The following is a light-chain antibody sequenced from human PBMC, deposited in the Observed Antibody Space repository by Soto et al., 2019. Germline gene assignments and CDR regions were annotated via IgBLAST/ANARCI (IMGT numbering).Light chain of an antibody. CDR3: QQSYSTPIT. CDR2: AAS. Sequence: DIQMTQSPSSLSASVGDRVTITCRASQSISSYLNWHQQKPGKAPKLLIYAASSLQSGVPSRFSGSGSGTDFTLTTISLQPEDFATYYCQQSYSTPITFGQGTRLEIK. J-gene: IGKJ5*01. V-gene: IGKV1-39*01. CDR1: QSISSY.